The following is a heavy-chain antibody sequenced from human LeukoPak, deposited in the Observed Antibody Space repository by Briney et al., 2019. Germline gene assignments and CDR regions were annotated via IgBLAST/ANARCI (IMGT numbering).Heavy chain of an antibody. Sequence: ASVKISCKASGYTFTSYGISWVRQAPGQGLEWMGWISAYNGNTNYAQKLQGRVTMTTDTSTSTAYMELRSLRSDDTAVYYCARGARDIVVVPAARRDYYYMDVWGKGTTVTVSS. D-gene: IGHD2-2*01. CDR3: ARGARDIVVVPAARRDYYYMDV. V-gene: IGHV1-18*01. CDR1: GYTFTSYG. CDR2: ISAYNGNT. J-gene: IGHJ6*03.